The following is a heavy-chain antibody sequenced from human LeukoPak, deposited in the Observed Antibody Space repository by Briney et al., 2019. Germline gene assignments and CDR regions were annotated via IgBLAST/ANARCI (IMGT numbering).Heavy chain of an antibody. J-gene: IGHJ3*01. D-gene: IGHD2-15*01. V-gene: IGHV3-72*01. CDR3: TRSNPLGGDVFDL. CDR1: GLVLSDHY. CDR2: SRNKAYTYST. Sequence: PGGSLRLSCAASGLVLSDHYSDWVRQTPGKGREWVGRSRNKAYTYSTEYAASVRRRLTISRDDSKNPLYLQMSSLNIGDTAMYYCTRSNPLGGDVFDLWGQGTLVTVSS.